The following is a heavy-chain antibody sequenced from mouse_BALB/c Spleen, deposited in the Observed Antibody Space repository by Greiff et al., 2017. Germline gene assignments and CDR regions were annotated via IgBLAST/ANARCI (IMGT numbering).Heavy chain of an antibody. CDR1: GFTFSSFG. Sequence: EVNVVESGGGLVQPGGSRKLSCAASGFTFSSFGMHWVRQAPEKGLEWVAYISSGSSTIYYADTVKGRFTISRDNPKNTLFLQMTSLRSEDTAMYYCALKFAYWGQGTLVTVSA. J-gene: IGHJ3*01. CDR2: ISSGSSTI. V-gene: IGHV5-17*02. CDR3: ALKFAY.